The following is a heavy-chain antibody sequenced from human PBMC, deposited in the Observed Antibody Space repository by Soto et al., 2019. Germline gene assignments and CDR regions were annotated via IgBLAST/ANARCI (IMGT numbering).Heavy chain of an antibody. D-gene: IGHD3-22*01. J-gene: IGHJ4*02. Sequence: ASVKVSCKASGGTFSSYAISWVRQAPGKGLEWMGGFDPEDGETIYAQKFQGRVTMTEDTSTDTAYMELSSLRSEDTAVYYCATVPIFSPSGYYYYPRYFDYWGQGTLVTVSS. V-gene: IGHV1-24*01. CDR1: GGTFSSYA. CDR3: ATVPIFSPSGYYYYPRYFDY. CDR2: FDPEDGET.